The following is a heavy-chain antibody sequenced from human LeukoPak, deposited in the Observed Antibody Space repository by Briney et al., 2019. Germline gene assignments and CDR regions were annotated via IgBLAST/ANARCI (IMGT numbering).Heavy chain of an antibody. J-gene: IGHJ4*02. V-gene: IGHV3-30-3*01. D-gene: IGHD6-13*01. Sequence: GGSLRLSCAASGFTFSSYWMHWVRQAPGKGLVWVAVISYDGSNKYYADSVKGRFTISRDNSKNTLYLQMNSLRAEDTAVYYCARGRIAAAGTRGGYFDYWGQGTLVTVSS. CDR1: GFTFSSYW. CDR2: ISYDGSNK. CDR3: ARGRIAAAGTRGGYFDY.